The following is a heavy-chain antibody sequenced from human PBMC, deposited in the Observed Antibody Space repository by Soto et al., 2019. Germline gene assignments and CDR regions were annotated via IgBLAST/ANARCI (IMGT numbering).Heavy chain of an antibody. D-gene: IGHD3-10*01. V-gene: IGHV3-30-3*01. CDR2: ISYDGSNK. Sequence: GGSLRLSCAASGFTFSSYAMHWVRQAPGKGLEWVAVISYDGSNKYYADSVKGRFTISRDNSKNTLYLQMNSLRAEDTAVYYCARDPFYYGSGRKGMDVWGQGTTVTVSS. CDR3: ARDPFYYGSGRKGMDV. CDR1: GFTFSSYA. J-gene: IGHJ6*02.